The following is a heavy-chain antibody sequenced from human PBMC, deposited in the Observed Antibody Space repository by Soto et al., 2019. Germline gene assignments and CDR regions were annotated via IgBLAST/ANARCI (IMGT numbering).Heavy chain of an antibody. CDR1: GFTFNTYT. J-gene: IGHJ4*02. CDR3: ARGSGGYYQVDY. D-gene: IGHD3-10*01. CDR2: ITSSSSTI. Sequence: GSLRLSCAASGFTFNTYTMNWVRQAPGKGLEWLSYITSSSSTIHYADSVKGRFTISRDNAKNSLYLKMNSLRDEDTALCYCARGSGGYYQVDYWGQGTLVTVSS. V-gene: IGHV3-48*02.